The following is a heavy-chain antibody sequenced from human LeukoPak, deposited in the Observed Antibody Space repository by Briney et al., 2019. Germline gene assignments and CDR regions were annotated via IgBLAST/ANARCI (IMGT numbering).Heavy chain of an antibody. V-gene: IGHV3-48*01. D-gene: IGHD5-24*01. J-gene: IGHJ4*02. Sequence: PGGSLRLSCAVSGFAFGSEAMSWVRQAPGKGLEWVSYISSSSSTIYYADSVKGRFTISRDNAKNSLYLQMNSLRAEDTAVYYCARSPKMYYFDYWGQGTLVTVSS. CDR1: GFAFGSEA. CDR2: ISSSSSTI. CDR3: ARSPKMYYFDY.